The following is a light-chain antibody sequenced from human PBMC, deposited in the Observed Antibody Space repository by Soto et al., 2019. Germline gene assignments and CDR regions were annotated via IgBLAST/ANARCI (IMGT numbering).Light chain of an antibody. CDR1: QSLSDT. CDR2: GAS. J-gene: IGKJ1*01. Sequence: EIVMTQSPATLSVSPGERATLSCRASQSLSDTLAWYQQKPGQAPRLHIYGASTRATGIPARFTGSGSGTEFTLTISSLQSEDIAVYYCQQYRTWPRTFGQGTKVEIK. V-gene: IGKV3-15*01. CDR3: QQYRTWPRT.